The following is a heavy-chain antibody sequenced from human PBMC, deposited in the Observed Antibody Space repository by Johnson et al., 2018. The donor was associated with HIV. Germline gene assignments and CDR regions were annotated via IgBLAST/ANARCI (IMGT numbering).Heavy chain of an antibody. Sequence: QVQLVESGGGLVQPGGSLRLSCEGFGFIFADYGLSWVRQAPGRGLEWVAVISYDGSSKYYADSVKGRFILSRDNSNNTLFLQMNDLRAEDTAVYFCARETLRLSMIVVAKGGFDMWGQGTMVTVSS. V-gene: IGHV3-30*03. D-gene: IGHD3-22*01. J-gene: IGHJ3*02. CDR3: ARETLRLSMIVVAKGGFDM. CDR1: GFIFADYG. CDR2: ISYDGSSK.